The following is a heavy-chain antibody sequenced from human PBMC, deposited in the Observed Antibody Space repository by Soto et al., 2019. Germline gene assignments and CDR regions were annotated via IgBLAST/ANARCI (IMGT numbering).Heavy chain of an antibody. V-gene: IGHV3-21*04. Sequence: GGSLRLSCAASGFSFSSYSMNRVRQAPGKGLEWVSSISSSSSYIYYADSVKGRFTISRDNAKNSLYLQMNSLRAEDTALYYCARDSYYDSSGYFVWWGQGTLVTVSS. D-gene: IGHD3-22*01. CDR2: ISSSSSYI. CDR1: GFSFSSYS. J-gene: IGHJ4*02. CDR3: ARDSYYDSSGYFVW.